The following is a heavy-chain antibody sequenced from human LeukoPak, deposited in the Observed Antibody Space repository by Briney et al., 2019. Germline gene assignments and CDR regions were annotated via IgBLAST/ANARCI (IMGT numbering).Heavy chain of an antibody. J-gene: IGHJ5*02. CDR1: GFTFSSYW. D-gene: IGHD2-15*01. V-gene: IGHV3-74*01. CDR2: INSDGRST. Sequence: GGSLRLSCAASGFTFSSYWMHWVRHAPGKGLVWVSRINSDGRSTSYADSVKGRFTISRDNAKNTLYLQMNSLRAEDAAVYYCARAVVAATGWFDPWGQGTLVTVSS. CDR3: ARAVVAATGWFDP.